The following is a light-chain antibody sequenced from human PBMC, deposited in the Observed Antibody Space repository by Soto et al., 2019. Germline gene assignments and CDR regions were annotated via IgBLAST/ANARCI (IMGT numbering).Light chain of an antibody. CDR1: SSNIGNIY. J-gene: IGLJ1*01. CDR2: DNN. Sequence: QSVLTQPPSVSAAPGQKVTISCSGSSSNIGNIYVSWYQHLPGAAPKLLIYDNNKRSSGIPDRFSGSKSGTSATLDITGLQTGDEADYYCGTWDSTLSGVFGTGTKVTVL. CDR3: GTWDSTLSGV. V-gene: IGLV1-51*01.